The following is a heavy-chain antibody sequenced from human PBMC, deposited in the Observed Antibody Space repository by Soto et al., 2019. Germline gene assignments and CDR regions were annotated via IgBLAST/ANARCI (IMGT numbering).Heavy chain of an antibody. J-gene: IGHJ6*02. CDR3: ARDAVPLFGVYYYGMDV. V-gene: IGHV1-18*04. Sequence: WASVKVSCKASGYTFTSYGISWVRQAPGQGLEWMGWISAYNGNTNYAQKLQGRVTMTTDTSTSTAYMELRSLRSDDTAVYYCARDAVPLFGVYYYGMDVWGQGTTVTVSS. CDR1: GYTFTSYG. CDR2: ISAYNGNT. D-gene: IGHD3-16*01.